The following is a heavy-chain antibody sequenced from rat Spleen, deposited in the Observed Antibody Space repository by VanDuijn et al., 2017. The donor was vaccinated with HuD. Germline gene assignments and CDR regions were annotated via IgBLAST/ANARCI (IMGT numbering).Heavy chain of an antibody. Sequence: EVQLQESGPGLVKPSQSLSLTCSVTGYPITSSYRWNWIRKFPGNKLEWMGYINSAGTTNYNPSLKSRISITRDTSQNQFFLQVNSVTTEDTATYYCASLYSSYSLYYFDYWGQGVMVTVSS. CDR1: GYPITSSYR. J-gene: IGHJ2*01. D-gene: IGHD1-2*01. CDR3: ASLYSSYSLYYFDY. V-gene: IGHV3-3*01. CDR2: INSAGTT.